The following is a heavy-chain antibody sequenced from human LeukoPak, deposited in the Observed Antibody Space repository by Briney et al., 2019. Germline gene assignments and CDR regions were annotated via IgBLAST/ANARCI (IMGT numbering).Heavy chain of an antibody. Sequence: WASVKVSCKASGGTFSSYAISWVRQAPGQGLEWMGGIIPIFGTANYAQKFQGRVTITADKSTSTAYMELSSLRSEDTAVYYCAIFDYYDSSGEINYYFDYWGQGTLVTVSS. J-gene: IGHJ4*02. V-gene: IGHV1-69*06. D-gene: IGHD3-22*01. CDR2: IIPIFGTA. CDR1: GGTFSSYA. CDR3: AIFDYYDSSGEINYYFDY.